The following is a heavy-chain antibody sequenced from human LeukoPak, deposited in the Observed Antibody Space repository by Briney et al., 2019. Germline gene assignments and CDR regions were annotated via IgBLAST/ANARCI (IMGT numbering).Heavy chain of an antibody. Sequence: PGGSLRLSCAASGFTFSSYSMNWVRQAPGKGLEWVSSISSSSSYIYYADSVKGRFTISRDNAKNSLYLQMNSLRAEDTAVYYCASLDYGGAYFDYWGQGTLVIVSS. CDR2: ISSSSSYI. D-gene: IGHD4-23*01. CDR3: ASLDYGGAYFDY. V-gene: IGHV3-21*01. J-gene: IGHJ4*02. CDR1: GFTFSSYS.